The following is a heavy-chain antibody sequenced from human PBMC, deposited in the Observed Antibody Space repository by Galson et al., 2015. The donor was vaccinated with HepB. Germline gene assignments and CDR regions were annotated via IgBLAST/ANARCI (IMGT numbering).Heavy chain of an antibody. CDR1: GGSISSYY. J-gene: IGHJ5*02. V-gene: IGHV4-59*01. CDR3: ARDTRFGL. CDR2: IYYDGST. Sequence: ETLSLTCTVSGGSISSYYWNWIRQPPGKGLEWIGYIYYDGSTKYNPSLKSRVTISVDTSKNQFSLKLNSVTAADTAVYYCARDTRFGLWGQGTLVTVSS.